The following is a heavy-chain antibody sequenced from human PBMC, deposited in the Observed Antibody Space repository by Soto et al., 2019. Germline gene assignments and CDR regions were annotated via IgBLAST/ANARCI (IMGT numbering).Heavy chain of an antibody. CDR1: GFTFDDFA. Sequence: PGGSLRLSCEASGFTFDDFAMHWVRQAPGKGLEWVSLVSWDGDFTYYADSVKGRFTISRDNDKSTVSLQMNRLGHEDTALYYCVQAPDNKYVMDVWGQGTKVTVSS. CDR3: VQAPDNKYVMDV. V-gene: IGHV3-43*01. CDR2: VSWDGDFT. D-gene: IGHD2-8*01. J-gene: IGHJ6*02.